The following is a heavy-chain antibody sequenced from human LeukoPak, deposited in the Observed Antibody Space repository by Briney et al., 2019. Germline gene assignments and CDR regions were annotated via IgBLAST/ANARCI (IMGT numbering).Heavy chain of an antibody. CDR1: GGSISSGGYY. CDR3: AASIAAAGRLGVFDI. Sequence: SSETLSLTCTVSGGSISSGGYYWSWIRQHPGKGLEWIGEINHSGSTNYNPSLKSRVTISVDTSKNQFPLKFNFVTAADTAVYYCAASIAAAGRLGVFDIWGQGTMVTVSS. V-gene: IGHV4-39*06. J-gene: IGHJ3*02. CDR2: INHSGST. D-gene: IGHD6-13*01.